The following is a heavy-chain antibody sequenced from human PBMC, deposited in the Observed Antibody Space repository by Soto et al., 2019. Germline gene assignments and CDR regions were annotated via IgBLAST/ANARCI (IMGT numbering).Heavy chain of an antibody. J-gene: IGHJ5*02. CDR1: GGSFSGYY. Sequence: SETLSLTCAVYGGSFSGYYWSWIRQPPGKGLEWIGEINHSGSTNYNPSLKSRVTISVDTSKNQFSLKLSSVTAADTAVYYCARRKIVVVPAAIRRVHSFDPWGQGTLVTVSS. D-gene: IGHD2-2*02. CDR2: INHSGST. V-gene: IGHV4-34*01. CDR3: ARRKIVVVPAAIRRVHSFDP.